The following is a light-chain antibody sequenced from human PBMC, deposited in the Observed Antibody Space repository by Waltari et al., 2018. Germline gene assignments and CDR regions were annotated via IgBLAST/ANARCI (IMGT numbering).Light chain of an antibody. Sequence: EIVLTQSPGTLSLSPAHRAHLSCRASQSVSSRSLAWYQQKPGQAPRLLIYGASSRATGIPDRFSGSGSGTDFTLTISRLEPEDFAVYYCQQYGSSPLYTFGQGTKLEIK. CDR1: QSVSSRS. J-gene: IGKJ2*01. V-gene: IGKV3-20*01. CDR3: QQYGSSPLYT. CDR2: GAS.